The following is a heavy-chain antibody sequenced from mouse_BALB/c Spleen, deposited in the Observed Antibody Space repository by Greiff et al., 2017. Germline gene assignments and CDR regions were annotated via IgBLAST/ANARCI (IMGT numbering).Heavy chain of an antibody. CDR1: GFSLTDYG. CDR2: IWGGGST. D-gene: IGHD2-4*01. J-gene: IGHJ1*01. Sequence: VMLVESGPGLVAPSQSLSITCTVSGFSLTDYGVSWIRQPPGKGLEWLGVIWGGGSTYYNSALKSRLSISKDNSKSQVFLKMNSLQTDDTAMYYCARYYDPYWYFDVWGAGTTVTVSS. V-gene: IGHV2-6-5*01. CDR3: ARYYDPYWYFDV.